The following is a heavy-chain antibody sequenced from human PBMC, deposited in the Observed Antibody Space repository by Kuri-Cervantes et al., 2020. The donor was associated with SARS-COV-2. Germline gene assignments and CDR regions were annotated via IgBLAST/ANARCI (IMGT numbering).Heavy chain of an antibody. J-gene: IGHJ4*02. CDR1: GYTFTSYG. V-gene: IGHV1-18*01. Sequence: ASVKVSCNASGYTFTSYGISWVRQAPGQGLEWMGWISAYNGNTNYAQKLQGRVTMTTDTSTSTAYMELRSLRSDDTAVYYCARVPSPPRHTYGDSYFDYWGQGTLVTVSS. CDR3: ARVPSPPRHTYGDSYFDY. D-gene: IGHD4-17*01. CDR2: ISAYNGNT.